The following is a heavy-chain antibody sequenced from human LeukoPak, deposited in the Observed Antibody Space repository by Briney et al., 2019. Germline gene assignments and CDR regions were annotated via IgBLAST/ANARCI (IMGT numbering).Heavy chain of an antibody. CDR2: IYYSGST. Sequence: KASETLSLTCTVSGASISSYYWSWIRQPPGKGREWIGYIYYSGSTNYNPSLKSRVTISVDTSTTQFSLKLSSVTAADTAVYYCARLLRRLGLLWFGSEWFDPWGQGTLVTVSS. CDR1: GASISSYY. D-gene: IGHD3-10*01. V-gene: IGHV4-59*08. CDR3: ARLLRRLGLLWFGSEWFDP. J-gene: IGHJ5*02.